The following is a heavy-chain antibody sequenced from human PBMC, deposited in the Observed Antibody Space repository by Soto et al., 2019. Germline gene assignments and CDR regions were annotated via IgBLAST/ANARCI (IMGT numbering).Heavy chain of an antibody. CDR1: VFTVSDYS. CDR3: AAPYSTGHRLLGY. Sequence: GGALRVACVASVFTVSDYSVSWVRQAPGKGLEWLSSISSSSTFTHYADSVKGRFTISRDNAKNSLYLQMNSLRAEDTAVYYCAAPYSTGHRLLGYWGQGTLVTVSS. V-gene: IGHV3-21*01. J-gene: IGHJ4*02. D-gene: IGHD6-19*01. CDR2: ISSSSTFT.